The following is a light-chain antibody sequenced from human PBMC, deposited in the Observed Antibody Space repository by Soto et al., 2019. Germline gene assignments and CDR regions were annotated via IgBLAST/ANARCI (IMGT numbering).Light chain of an antibody. Sequence: EIVLTQSPGTLSLSPGERVTLSCRASQSVYISYLAWYQQQPGQAPRLLIYGASNRATGIPDRFSASGSGTDFTLTISILQPEDVAVYYCQYYSASPRGYTFGQGTKLEIK. V-gene: IGKV3-20*01. J-gene: IGKJ2*01. CDR2: GAS. CDR3: QYYSASPRGYT. CDR1: QSVYISY.